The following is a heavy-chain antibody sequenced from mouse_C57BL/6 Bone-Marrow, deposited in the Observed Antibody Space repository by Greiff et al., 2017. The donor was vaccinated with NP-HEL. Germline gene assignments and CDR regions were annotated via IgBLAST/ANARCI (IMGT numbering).Heavy chain of an antibody. CDR3: ARSPYNWDLYYFDY. CDR1: GYTFTSYW. J-gene: IGHJ2*01. CDR2: IHPNSGST. Sequence: QVQLQQPGAELVKPGASVKLSCKASGYTFTSYWMHWVKQRPGQGLEWIGMIHPNSGSTNYNEKFKSKATLTVDKSSSTAYMQLSSLTSEDSAVYYCARSPYNWDLYYFDYRGKGTTLTVSS. D-gene: IGHD4-1*01. V-gene: IGHV1-64*01.